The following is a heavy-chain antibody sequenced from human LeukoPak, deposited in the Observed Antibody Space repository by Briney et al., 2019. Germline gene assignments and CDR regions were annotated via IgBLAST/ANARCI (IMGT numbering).Heavy chain of an antibody. D-gene: IGHD6-19*01. V-gene: IGHV3-48*01. Sequence: GGSLRLSCAASGFTFSSYSMNWVRQAPGKGLEWVSYISSSSSTIYYADSVKGRFTISRDNAKNSLYLQMNSLRAEDTAVYYCARGTGSGWYEYFQHWGQGTLVTVSS. CDR3: ARGTGSGWYEYFQH. CDR2: ISSSSSTI. J-gene: IGHJ1*01. CDR1: GFTFSSYS.